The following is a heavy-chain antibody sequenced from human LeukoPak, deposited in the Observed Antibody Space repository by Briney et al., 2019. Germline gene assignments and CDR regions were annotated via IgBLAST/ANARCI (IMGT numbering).Heavy chain of an antibody. CDR1: GYTFTSYY. Sequence: ASVKVSCKASGYTFTSYYMHWVRQAPGQGLEWMGIINPSGGSTSYAQKFQGRVTITTDESTSTAYMELSSLRSEDTAVYYCARDQRYYYDSSGYYHFDYWGQGTLVAVSS. D-gene: IGHD3-22*01. J-gene: IGHJ4*02. V-gene: IGHV1-46*01. CDR3: ARDQRYYYDSSGYYHFDY. CDR2: INPSGGST.